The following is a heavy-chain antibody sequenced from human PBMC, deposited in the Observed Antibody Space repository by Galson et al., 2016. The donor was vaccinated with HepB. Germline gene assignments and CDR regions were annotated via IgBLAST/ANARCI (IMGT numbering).Heavy chain of an antibody. CDR2: IYWDDEK. V-gene: IGHV2-5*02. CDR3: AHTNRGWLKNYFDY. Sequence: PALVTPTQTLTLTCSFSGFSLSTSGVGVGWIRQPPGKALEWLALIYWDDEKRYSPSLRSKLTIAKDTSKNQVVLTMTNMDPVDTATYYCAHTNRGWLKNYFDYWGQGTLITVSS. J-gene: IGHJ4*02. CDR1: GFSLSTSGVG. D-gene: IGHD5-12*01.